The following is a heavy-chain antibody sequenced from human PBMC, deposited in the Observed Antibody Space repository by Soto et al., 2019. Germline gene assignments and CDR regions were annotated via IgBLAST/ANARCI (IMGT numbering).Heavy chain of an antibody. Sequence: QVHLVQSGPEVKKPGSSVKVSCQASGGSFRSNTINWVRQAPGQGLEWMGGIIPNFNSPTYARKLQGRITITADESTNTASIELRSLRSEDTAIYYCARDDRIGTYWPAFWGQGTQVTVSS. CDR2: IIPNFNSP. CDR3: ARDDRIGTYWPAF. V-gene: IGHV1-69*01. D-gene: IGHD2-21*01. J-gene: IGHJ4*02. CDR1: GGSFRSNT.